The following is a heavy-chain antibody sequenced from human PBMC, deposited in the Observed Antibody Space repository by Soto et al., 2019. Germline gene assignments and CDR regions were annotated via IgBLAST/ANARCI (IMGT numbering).Heavy chain of an antibody. CDR3: ARSDGRY. V-gene: IGHV4-61*08. CDR1: GGSISSGAYY. CDR2: IYDSGNT. Sequence: SETLSLTCTVSGGSISSGAYYWSWIRQPPGKGLEWIGYIYDSGNTNYNPSLKSRVTISVDTSKNQFSLKLSSVTAADTAVYYCARSDGRYWGQGTLVTVSS. J-gene: IGHJ4*02.